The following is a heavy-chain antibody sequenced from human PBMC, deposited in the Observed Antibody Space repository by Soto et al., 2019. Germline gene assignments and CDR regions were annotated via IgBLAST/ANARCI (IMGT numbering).Heavy chain of an antibody. Sequence: QVQLVQSGAEVKKPGASVKVSCKASGYTFTSYGISWVRQAPGQGLEWMGWISDYNGNTNYAQKLKGRVTMTKDTSTSTAYMELRSLRCDATPVYYCARSQGGSSWYGDYWGQGTLVTVSS. CDR3: ARSQGGSSWYGDY. D-gene: IGHD6-13*01. CDR2: ISDYNGNT. J-gene: IGHJ4*02. V-gene: IGHV1-18*01. CDR1: GYTFTSYG.